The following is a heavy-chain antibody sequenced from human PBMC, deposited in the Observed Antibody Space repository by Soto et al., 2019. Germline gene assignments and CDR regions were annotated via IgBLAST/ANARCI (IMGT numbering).Heavy chain of an antibody. J-gene: IGHJ4*02. CDR1: GGSISSGGYY. D-gene: IGHD2-15*01. CDR3: ARDGRLQSGPSYFDY. V-gene: IGHV4-31*03. Sequence: PSETLSLTCTVSGGSISSGGYYWSWIRQHPGKGLEWIGYIYYSGSTYYNPSLKSRVTISVDTSKNQFSLKLSSVTAADTAVYYCARDGRLQSGPSYFDYWGQGTLVTVSS. CDR2: IYYSGST.